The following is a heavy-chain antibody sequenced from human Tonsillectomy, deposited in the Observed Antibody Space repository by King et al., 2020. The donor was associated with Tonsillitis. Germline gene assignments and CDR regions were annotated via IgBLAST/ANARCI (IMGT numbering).Heavy chain of an antibody. J-gene: IGHJ4*02. V-gene: IGHV3-33*01. CDR2: IWYDGSNK. CDR1: GFTFSSYG. Sequence: VQLVESGGGVVQPGRSLRLSCAASGFTFSSYGMHWVRQAPGKGLEWVAVIWYDGSNKYYADSVKGRFTISRDNSKNTLYLQMNSLRAEDTAVYYCARGKIDYGDYVDFDYWGQGTLVTVSS. CDR3: ARGKIDYGDYVDFDY. D-gene: IGHD4-17*01.